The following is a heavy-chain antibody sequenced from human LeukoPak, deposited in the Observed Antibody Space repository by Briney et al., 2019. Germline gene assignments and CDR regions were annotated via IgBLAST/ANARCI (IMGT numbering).Heavy chain of an antibody. D-gene: IGHD5-24*01. V-gene: IGHV4-30-4*01. J-gene: IGHJ4*02. Sequence: PSETLSLTCTVSGGSISSGDYYWSWIRQPPGKGLEWIGYIYYSGSTYYNPSLKSRVTISVDTSKNQFSLKLSSVTAADTAVYYCARLGGHRDGYSFDSWGQGTLVTVSS. CDR2: IYYSGST. CDR3: ARLGGHRDGYSFDS. CDR1: GGSISSGDYY.